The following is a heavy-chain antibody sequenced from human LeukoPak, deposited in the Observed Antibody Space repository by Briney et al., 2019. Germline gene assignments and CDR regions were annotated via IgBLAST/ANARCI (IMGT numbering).Heavy chain of an antibody. J-gene: IGHJ4*02. D-gene: IGHD4-17*01. CDR3: AKRGDQSHFDY. V-gene: IGHV3-30-3*02. Sequence: GGSLRLSCAASEFTFSSYAMHWVRQAPGKGLEWVAAISFDGNNEYYADSVKGRFTISRDNSKNTLYLQMSSLRAEDTAVYYCAKRGDQSHFDYWGQGTLVTVSS. CDR1: EFTFSSYA. CDR2: ISFDGNNE.